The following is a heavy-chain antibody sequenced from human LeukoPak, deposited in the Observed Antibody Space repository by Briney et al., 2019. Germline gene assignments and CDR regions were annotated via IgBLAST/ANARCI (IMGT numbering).Heavy chain of an antibody. CDR2: ISWNSGRV. V-gene: IGHV3-9*03. D-gene: IGHD2-2*01. Sequence: GGSLRLSCAASGFTCEHFAMHCVRQALGKGLERVPGISWNSGRVDYADSVKSRFTISRDNAKNSIYLKMNSLRVEDMALYYCANGCSSSSCYSAFDIWGQGTMVTVSS. J-gene: IGHJ3*02. CDR3: ANGCSSSSCYSAFDI. CDR1: GFTCEHFA.